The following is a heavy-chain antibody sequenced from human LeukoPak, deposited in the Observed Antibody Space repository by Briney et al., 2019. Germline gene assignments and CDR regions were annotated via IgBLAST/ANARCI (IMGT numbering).Heavy chain of an antibody. CDR2: INPNNGNT. CDR3: ARVSSSWVRDAFAI. V-gene: IGHV1-18*04. Sequence: ASVKVSFNSSVYTFSGYYMHWVRQAPGQELEWMGWINPNNGNTNYAQKLQGRVTMATDTSTSTAYMELRSLRSDDTAVYYCARVSSSWVRDAFAIWGQGTMVTVSS. J-gene: IGHJ3*02. CDR1: VYTFSGYY. D-gene: IGHD6-13*01.